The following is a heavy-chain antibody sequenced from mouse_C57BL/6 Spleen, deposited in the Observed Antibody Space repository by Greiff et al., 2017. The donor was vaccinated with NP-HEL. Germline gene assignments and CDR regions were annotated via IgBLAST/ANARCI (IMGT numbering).Heavy chain of an antibody. CDR1: GFNIKNTY. CDR3: ALYYDDGDYYAMDY. V-gene: IGHV14-3*01. CDR2: IDPANGNT. J-gene: IGHJ4*01. Sequence: EVMLVESVAELVRPGASVKLSCTASGFNIKNTYMHWVKQRPEQGLEWIGRIDPANGNTKYAPKFQGKATITADTSSNTAYLQLSSLTSEDTAIYYCALYYDDGDYYAMDYWGQGTSVTVSS. D-gene: IGHD2-4*01.